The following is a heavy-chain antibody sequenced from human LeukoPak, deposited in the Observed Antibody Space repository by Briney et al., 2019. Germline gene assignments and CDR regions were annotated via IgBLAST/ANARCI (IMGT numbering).Heavy chain of an antibody. CDR1: GDSVSSNSVT. CDR2: TYYRSTWYK. D-gene: IGHD2-2*01. V-gene: IGHV6-1*01. J-gene: IGHJ5*02. Sequence: SQTLSLTCAISGDSVSSNSVTWNWIRQSPSRGLEWLGRTYYRSTWYKDYAVSVRGRITVNPDTSKNQFSLHLNSVTPEDTAVYYCARRLTQYDCFDPWGQGILVTVSS. CDR3: ARRLTQYDCFDP.